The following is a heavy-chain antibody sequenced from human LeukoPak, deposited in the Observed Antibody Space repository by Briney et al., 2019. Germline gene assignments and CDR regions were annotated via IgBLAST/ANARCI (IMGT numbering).Heavy chain of an antibody. CDR1: GGSISSYY. CDR3: ARTPRNGLPFDY. V-gene: IGHV4-59*01. Sequence: SETLSLTCTVSGGSISSYYWSWIRQPPGKGLEWIGYIYYSGSTNYNPSLKSRVTISVDTSKNQFSLKLSSVTAADTAVYYCARTPRNGLPFDYWGQGTLVTVSS. CDR2: IYYSGST. J-gene: IGHJ4*02. D-gene: IGHD3/OR15-3a*01.